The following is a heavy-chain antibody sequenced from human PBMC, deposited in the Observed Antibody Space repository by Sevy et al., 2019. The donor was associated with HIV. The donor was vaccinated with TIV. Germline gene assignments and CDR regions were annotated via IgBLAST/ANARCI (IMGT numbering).Heavy chain of an antibody. Sequence: ASVKVSCKASGYTFTGYYMHWVRQAPGQGLEWMGRINPNSGGTNYAQKFQGRVTMTRDTSISTAYMELSRLRSDDTAVYYCARDGDSGYENYFVYWGQGTLVTVSS. CDR3: ARDGDSGYENYFVY. D-gene: IGHD5-12*01. CDR2: INPNSGGT. V-gene: IGHV1-2*06. J-gene: IGHJ4*02. CDR1: GYTFTGYY.